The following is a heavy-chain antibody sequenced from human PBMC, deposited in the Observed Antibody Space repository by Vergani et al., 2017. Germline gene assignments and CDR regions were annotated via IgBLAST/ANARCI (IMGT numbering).Heavy chain of an antibody. V-gene: IGHV1-8*01. CDR2: MNPNSGNT. CDR1: GYTFTSYD. J-gene: IGHJ6*02. D-gene: IGHD2-2*01. Sequence: QVQLVQSGAEVKKPGASVKVSCKASGYTFTSYDINWVRQATGQGLEWMGWMNPNSGNTGYAQKFQGRVTMTRNTSISTAYMELSSLRSEDTAVYYCARALGYCSSTSCYRGGGYYYYGMDVWGQGTTVTVSS. CDR3: ARALGYCSSTSCYRGGGYYYYGMDV.